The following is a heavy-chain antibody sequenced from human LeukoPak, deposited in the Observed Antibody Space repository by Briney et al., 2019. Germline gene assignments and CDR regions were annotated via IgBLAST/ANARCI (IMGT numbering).Heavy chain of an antibody. CDR3: ARGGLGYSYGYLDY. V-gene: IGHV4-31*03. Sequence: TLSLSCTVSGGSISSGGYYWSWIREHPGKGLEWIGYIYYSGSTYYKPSLKSRVTISVDTSKNQFSLKLSSVTAAVTAVYYCARGGLGYSYGYLDYWGQGTLVTVSS. CDR1: GGSISSGGYY. D-gene: IGHD5-18*01. CDR2: IYYSGST. J-gene: IGHJ4*02.